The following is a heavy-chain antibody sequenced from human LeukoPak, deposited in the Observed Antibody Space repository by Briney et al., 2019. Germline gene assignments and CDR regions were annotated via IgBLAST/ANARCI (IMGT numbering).Heavy chain of an antibody. CDR3: ARDYAYSSSWFTGGWFDP. CDR1: GVSISSGGYY. D-gene: IGHD6-13*01. J-gene: IGHJ5*02. Sequence: PSETLSLTCTVSGVSISSGGYYWSWIRQPPGKGLEWIGYIYHSGSTYYNPSLKSRVTISVDRSKNQFSLKLSSVTAADTAVYYCARDYAYSSSWFTGGWFDPWGQGTLVTVSS. V-gene: IGHV4-30-2*01. CDR2: IYHSGST.